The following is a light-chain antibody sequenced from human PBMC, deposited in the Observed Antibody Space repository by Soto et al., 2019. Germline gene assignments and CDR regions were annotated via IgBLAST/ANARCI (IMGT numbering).Light chain of an antibody. Sequence: EIVMTQSPATLSVSPGERATLSCRASQSVSSNLAWYQQKPGQDPRLLIYGASTRSTGIQARFSGSGSGTDCTLTISSLQSEDVAVYYCQAYNNWPRTFGQGNKLEIK. CDR1: QSVSSN. V-gene: IGKV3-15*01. CDR3: QAYNNWPRT. CDR2: GAS. J-gene: IGKJ2*02.